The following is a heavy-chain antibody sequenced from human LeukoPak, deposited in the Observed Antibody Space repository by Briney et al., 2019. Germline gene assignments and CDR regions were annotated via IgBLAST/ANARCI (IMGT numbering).Heavy chain of an antibody. D-gene: IGHD5-24*01. J-gene: IGHJ6*02. CDR3: ARGGPERWLQLTTTYYYYYGMDV. Sequence: GGSLRLSCAASGFTFSSYAMSWVRQAPGKGLEWVSVIYSGGSTYYADSVKGRFTISRDNSKNTLYLQMNSLRAEDTAVYYCARGGPERWLQLTTTYYYYYGMDVWGQGTTVTVSS. CDR1: GFTFSSYA. CDR2: IYSGGST. V-gene: IGHV3-53*01.